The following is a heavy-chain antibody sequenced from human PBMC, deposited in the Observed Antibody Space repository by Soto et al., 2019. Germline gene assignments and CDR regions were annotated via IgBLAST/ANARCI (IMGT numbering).Heavy chain of an antibody. Sequence: GGSLRLSXVASGFSFSSYDMSWVRQAPGKGLEWVSFIIGNSGTTYYADSVKGRFTISRDNSKNTLYLQMSRLGAEDTAAYYCAKGSTYSFYFDHWGQGTLVTVSS. CDR2: IIGNSGTT. CDR1: GFSFSSYD. CDR3: AKGSTYSFYFDH. J-gene: IGHJ4*01. V-gene: IGHV3-23*01. D-gene: IGHD5-18*01.